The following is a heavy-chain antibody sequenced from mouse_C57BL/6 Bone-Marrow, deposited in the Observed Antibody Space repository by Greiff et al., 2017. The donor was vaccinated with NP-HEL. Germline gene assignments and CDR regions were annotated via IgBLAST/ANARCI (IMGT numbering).Heavy chain of an antibody. CDR3: ARPGATRRGFAY. D-gene: IGHD1-1*01. V-gene: IGHV5-17*01. Sequence: EVHLVESGGGLVKPGGSLKLSCAASGFTFSDYGMHWVRQAPEKGLEWVAYISSGSSTNYYAATVKGRFTIASDNAKNTLFLQMTSLRSEDTAMYYCARPGATRRGFAYWGQGTLVTVSA. CDR1: GFTFSDYG. J-gene: IGHJ3*01. CDR2: ISSGSSTN.